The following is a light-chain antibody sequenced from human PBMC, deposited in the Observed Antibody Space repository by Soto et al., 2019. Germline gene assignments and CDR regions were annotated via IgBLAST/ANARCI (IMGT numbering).Light chain of an antibody. CDR1: QSITGW. Sequence: DIQMTQSPSTLSASVLDRVTITCRASQSITGWLAWYKQKPGKAPKLLIYDASSLESGVPSRFSGSGSGTEFTLTISSLQPDDFATYYCQQYNSYSRPFGHGTKVDIK. J-gene: IGKJ1*01. CDR3: QQYNSYSRP. CDR2: DAS. V-gene: IGKV1-5*01.